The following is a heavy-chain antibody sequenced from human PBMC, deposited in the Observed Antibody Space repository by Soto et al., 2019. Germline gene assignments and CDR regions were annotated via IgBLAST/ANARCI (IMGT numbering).Heavy chain of an antibody. Sequence: SGPTLVNPTQTLTLTCTFSGFSLSTSGMCVSWIRQPPGKALEWLARIDWDDDKYYSTSLKTRLTISKDTSKSQVVLTMTNMEPVDTATYYCARDYYDSSGYYFESYYFDYWGQGTLVTVSS. CDR2: IDWDDDK. CDR3: ARDYYDSSGYYFESYYFDY. V-gene: IGHV2-70*11. CDR1: GFSLSTSGMC. J-gene: IGHJ4*02. D-gene: IGHD3-22*01.